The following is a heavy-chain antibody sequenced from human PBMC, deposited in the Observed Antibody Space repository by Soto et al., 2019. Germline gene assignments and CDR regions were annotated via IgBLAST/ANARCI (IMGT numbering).Heavy chain of an antibody. CDR1: GFTLSNYG. V-gene: IGHV3-30*03. CDR2: ISYDGSNI. J-gene: IGHJ4*02. CDR3: ARGPLGDILGGYYTMYY. Sequence: QVQLVESGGGVVQPGRSLRLSCAASGFTLSNYGIHWVRQAPGKGLEWVAVISYDGSNIHYGDSVKGRFIISRDNSKNXXYLQMNSLRAEDTAVYFCARGPLGDILGGYYTMYYWGQGTLVTVSS. D-gene: IGHD3-9*01.